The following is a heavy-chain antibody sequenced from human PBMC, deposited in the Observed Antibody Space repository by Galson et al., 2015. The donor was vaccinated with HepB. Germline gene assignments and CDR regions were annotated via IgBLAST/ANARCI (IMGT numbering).Heavy chain of an antibody. CDR3: GKALRPTAIRCYGMDV. CDR2: IGGSGTT. V-gene: IGHV3-23*01. Sequence: SLRLSCAASGFTFSSYAMSWVRQPPGRGLEWVSVIGGSGTTFYADSVKGRFTISRDSSKNTLYLQMNSLTADDTAVYYCGKALRPTAIRCYGMDVWGQGTTVTVSS. CDR1: GFTFSSYA. D-gene: IGHD3-10*01. J-gene: IGHJ6*02.